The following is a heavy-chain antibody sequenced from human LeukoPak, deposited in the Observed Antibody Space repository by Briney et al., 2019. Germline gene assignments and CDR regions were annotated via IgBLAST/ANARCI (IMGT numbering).Heavy chain of an antibody. J-gene: IGHJ5*02. V-gene: IGHV4-39*07. CDR3: ARDFSSSAGMVWFDP. CDR2: IYYSGST. CDR1: GGSISSSSYY. Sequence: SETLSLTCTVSGGSISSSSYYWGWIRQPPGKGLEWIGSIYYSGSTYYNPSLKSRVTISVDTSKNQFSLKLRSVTAADTAVYYCARDFSSSAGMVWFDPWGQGTLVTVSS. D-gene: IGHD6-6*01.